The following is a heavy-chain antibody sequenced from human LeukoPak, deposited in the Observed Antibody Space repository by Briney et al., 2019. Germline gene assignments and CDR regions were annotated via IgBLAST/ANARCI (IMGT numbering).Heavy chain of an antibody. CDR3: ARLCGGSYWEVDY. V-gene: IGHV4-39*01. CDR1: GGSISSSSYY. J-gene: IGHJ4*02. CDR2: IYYSGIT. D-gene: IGHD2-15*01. Sequence: SETLSLTCTVSGGSISSSSYYWGWIRQPPGKGLEWIGSIYYSGITYYNPSLTSRVSISLDTSKNQFSLKLSSVTAADTAGYSFARLCGGSYWEVDYWGQGTLVTVSS.